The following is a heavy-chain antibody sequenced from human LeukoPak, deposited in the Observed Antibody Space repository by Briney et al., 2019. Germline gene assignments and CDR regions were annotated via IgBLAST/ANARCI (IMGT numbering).Heavy chain of an antibody. CDR1: GYGFTSYW. J-gene: IGHJ1*01. CDR2: IYPGDSDT. V-gene: IGHV5-51*01. Sequence: GESLKISCKGSGYGFTSYWIAWVRQMPGKGLEWMGIIYPGDSDTRYNPSFQGQVTISADKSVSTAYLQWSSLKASDTAMYYCARSLDTIILLEHWGQGTLVTVSS. D-gene: IGHD2-2*01. CDR3: ARSLDTIILLEH.